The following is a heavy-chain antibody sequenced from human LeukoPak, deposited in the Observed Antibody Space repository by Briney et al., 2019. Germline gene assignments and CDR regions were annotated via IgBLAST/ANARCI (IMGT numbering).Heavy chain of an antibody. CDR2: IKSKTDGGTT. CDR1: GFTFSNAW. CDR3: TTNSVPQRIRSSGGGYYYMDV. J-gene: IGHJ6*03. D-gene: IGHD5/OR15-5a*01. V-gene: IGHV3-15*01. Sequence: GGSLRLSCAASGFTFSNAWMSWVRQAPGKGLEWVGRIKSKTDGGTTDYAAPVKGRFTISRDDSKNTLYLQMNSLKTEDTAVYYCTTNSVPQRIRSSGGGYYYMDVWGKGTTVTVSS.